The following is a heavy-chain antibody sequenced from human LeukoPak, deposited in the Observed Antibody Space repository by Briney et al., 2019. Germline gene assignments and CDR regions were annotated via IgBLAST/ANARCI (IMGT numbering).Heavy chain of an antibody. CDR1: GGSISTYF. CDR3: ARYHQPSGPNWLDR. J-gene: IGHJ5*02. CDR2: IYYTGTT. V-gene: IGHV4-59*01. D-gene: IGHD2-15*01. Sequence: SETLSLTCTISGGSISTYFWTWIRQFPGKGLEWIGYIYYTGTTSYNPSLKSRVTISVDTSKNQFSLSLSSVTAADTAVYYCARYHQPSGPNWLDRWGQGTLVTVSS.